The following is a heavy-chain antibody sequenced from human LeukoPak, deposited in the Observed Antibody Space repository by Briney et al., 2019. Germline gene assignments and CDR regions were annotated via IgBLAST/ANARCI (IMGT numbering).Heavy chain of an antibody. J-gene: IGHJ6*02. D-gene: IGHD5-12*01. CDR1: GGSISSYY. V-gene: IGHV4-59*01. CDR2: IYYSGST. Sequence: SETLSLTCTVSGGSISSYYWSWIRQPPGKGLEWIGYIYYSGSTNYNPSLKSRVTISVETSKNQFSLKLSSVTAADTAVYYCARDMVSGYDYHYYYGMDVWGQGTTVTVSS. CDR3: ARDMVSGYDYHYYYGMDV.